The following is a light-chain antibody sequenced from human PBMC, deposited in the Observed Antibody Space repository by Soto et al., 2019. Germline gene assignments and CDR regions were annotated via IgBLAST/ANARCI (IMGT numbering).Light chain of an antibody. CDR3: QQHETLIT. V-gene: IGKV3-20*01. Sequence: EIVLTQSPGTLSLSPGERATLSCRASQSVVSSYLAWYQQKPGQGPRLLIYGSFTRATGIPDRFSGSGSGTDFTLTISRLEPEDFAVYYCQQHETLITFGQGTRLEI. CDR1: QSVVSSY. CDR2: GSF. J-gene: IGKJ5*01.